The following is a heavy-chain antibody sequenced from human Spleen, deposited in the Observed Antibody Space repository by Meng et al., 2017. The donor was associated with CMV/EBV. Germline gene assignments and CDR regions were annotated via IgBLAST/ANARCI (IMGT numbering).Heavy chain of an antibody. Sequence: SETLSLTCAVYGGSFSGYYWSWIRQPPGKGLEWIGEINHSGSTNYNPSLKSRVTISVDTSKNQFSLKLSSVTAADTAVYYCARDRIGYSYGYVYYYYGMDVWGQGTTVTVSS. J-gene: IGHJ6*02. CDR1: GGSFSGYY. CDR3: ARDRIGYSYGYVYYYYGMDV. D-gene: IGHD5-18*01. V-gene: IGHV4-34*01. CDR2: INHSGST.